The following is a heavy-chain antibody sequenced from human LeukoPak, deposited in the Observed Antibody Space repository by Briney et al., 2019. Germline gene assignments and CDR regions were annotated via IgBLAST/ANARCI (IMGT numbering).Heavy chain of an antibody. CDR1: GYTFTYFA. J-gene: IGHJ4*02. CDR2: ISTYNGDT. V-gene: IGHV1-18*01. Sequence: GASVKVSCKTSGYTFTYFAINWVRQAPGQGLEWMGWISTYNGDTNYTQELQDRVTFTTDTSTNTAYMEMRSLRSDDTAVYFCAREAGSGSYYHFDYWGQGTLVTVSS. D-gene: IGHD3-10*01. CDR3: AREAGSGSYYHFDY.